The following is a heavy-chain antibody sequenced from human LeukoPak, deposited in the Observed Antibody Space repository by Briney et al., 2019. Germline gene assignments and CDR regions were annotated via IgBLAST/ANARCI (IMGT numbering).Heavy chain of an antibody. Sequence: SCTVSGYTLTELSMHWVRQAPGKGPMWVSRICPDGTVTNYADSVKARFIISRDNARNTVYLQMNSLRVEDTAVYYCVRDFRSADYWGQGTLVTVSS. V-gene: IGHV3-74*01. CDR2: ICPDGTVT. J-gene: IGHJ4*02. CDR3: VRDFRSADY. CDR1: GYTLTELS.